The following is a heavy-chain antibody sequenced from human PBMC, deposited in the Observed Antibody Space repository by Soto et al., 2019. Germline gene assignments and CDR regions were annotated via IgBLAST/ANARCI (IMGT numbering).Heavy chain of an antibody. CDR2: ISYDGSNK. Sequence: QVQLVESGGGVVQPVRSLRLSCAASGFTFSSYAMHWVRQAPGKGLEWVAVISYDGSNKYYADSVKGRFTISRDNSKNTLYLQMNSLRAEDTAVYYCASGTPDCSGGSCYSSYYYGMDVWGQGTTVTVSS. CDR1: GFTFSSYA. V-gene: IGHV3-30-3*01. D-gene: IGHD2-15*01. J-gene: IGHJ6*02. CDR3: ASGTPDCSGGSCYSSYYYGMDV.